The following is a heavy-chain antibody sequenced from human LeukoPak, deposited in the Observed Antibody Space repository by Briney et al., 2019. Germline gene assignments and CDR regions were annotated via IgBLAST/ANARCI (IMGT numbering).Heavy chain of an antibody. CDR3: ARLNNWNDAGNFDY. CDR2: IYYSGST. D-gene: IGHD1-20*01. J-gene: IGHJ4*02. Sequence: SETLSLTCTVSGGSISSSSYYWGWIRQPPGKGLEWIGSIYYSGSTYYYPSLKSRVTISVDTSKNQFSLKLSSVTAADTAVYYCARLNNWNDAGNFDYWGQGTLVTVSS. V-gene: IGHV4-39*01. CDR1: GGSISSSSYY.